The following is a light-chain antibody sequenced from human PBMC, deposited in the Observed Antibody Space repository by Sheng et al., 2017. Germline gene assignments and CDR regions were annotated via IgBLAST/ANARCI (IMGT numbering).Light chain of an antibody. V-gene: IGLV1-44*01. J-gene: IGLJ1*01. CDR2: SYN. Sequence: QSLLTQPPSASGTPGQRVTISCSGSSSNIGSNSVNWYQQLPGTAPKLLIYSYNQRPSGVPDRFSGSKSGTSASLAISGLQAEDEADYYCSSYTISDTYVFGPGTKVTVL. CDR1: SSNIGSNS. CDR3: SSYTISDTYV.